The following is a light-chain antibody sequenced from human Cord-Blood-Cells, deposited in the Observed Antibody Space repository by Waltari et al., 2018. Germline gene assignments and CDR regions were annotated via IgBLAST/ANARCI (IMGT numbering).Light chain of an antibody. J-gene: IGLJ2*01. Sequence: QSALTQPASVSGSPGQSITISCTGTSSDVGGHNYVSWYQQHPGKAPKLMIYDVSKRPSGVSNRFSGSKSGNTASLTISGLQAEDEADYYCSSYTSSSTFGVFGGGTKLTVL. CDR3: SSYTSSSTFGV. V-gene: IGLV2-14*01. CDR2: DVS. CDR1: SSDVGGHNY.